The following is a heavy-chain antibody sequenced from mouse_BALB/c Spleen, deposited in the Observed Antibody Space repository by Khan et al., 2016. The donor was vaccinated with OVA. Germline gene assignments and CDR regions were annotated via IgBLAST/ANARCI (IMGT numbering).Heavy chain of an antibody. CDR2: INYSGNT. D-gene: IGHD2-4*01. V-gene: IGHV3-2*02. CDR1: GFSITSEYA. Sequence: EVQLQESGPGLVKPSQSLSLTCTVSGFSITSEYAWYLIRQPPGNKLEWMGYINYSGNTRLNPSLKSRTSITRDTSKNQFFLQMNSLTTEDTATYYCARKDYYDYDAFAYWGQGTLVTVSA. J-gene: IGHJ3*01. CDR3: ARKDYYDYDAFAY.